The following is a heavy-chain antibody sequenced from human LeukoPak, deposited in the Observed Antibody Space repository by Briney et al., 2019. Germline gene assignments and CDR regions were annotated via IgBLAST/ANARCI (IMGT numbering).Heavy chain of an antibody. CDR3: ARAATTGTVDY. CDR2: INQDGGAK. J-gene: IGHJ4*02. Sequence: PGGPLRLSCAASGFIFSNYWMSWVRQAPGKGLEWVANINQDGGAKYYVDSLEGRFSISRDNIEKSLYLQLNSLTADDTAVYFCARAATTGTVDYWGQGTLVTVSS. D-gene: IGHD1-1*01. CDR1: GFIFSNYW. V-gene: IGHV3-7*01.